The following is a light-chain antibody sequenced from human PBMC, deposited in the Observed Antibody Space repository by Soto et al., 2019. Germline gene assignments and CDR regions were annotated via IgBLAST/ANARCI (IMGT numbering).Light chain of an antibody. V-gene: IGKV3-20*01. CDR2: GAS. J-gene: IGKJ2*01. Sequence: EIVMTQSPGILSLSPGERATISCRASQVIGSRYLAWYHQKSGQAPRLLIYGASSRATGIPDRFSGSGSGTDFTLTISRLEPEDFGVSYCQQLGSSILHTFGQGTKLQIK. CDR1: QVIGSRY. CDR3: QQLGSSILHT.